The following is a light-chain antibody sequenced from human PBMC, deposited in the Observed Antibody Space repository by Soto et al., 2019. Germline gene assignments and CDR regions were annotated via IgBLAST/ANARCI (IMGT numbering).Light chain of an antibody. CDR3: KQYNKYSPNT. J-gene: IGKJ5*01. CDR1: QSISSW. V-gene: IGKV1-5*01. Sequence: DIQMTQSPSSLSASVEDRVIITCRASQSISSWLAWYQQKPGKAPKLLIYDASSLESGVQSRFSGSASGTEFTLTIRTLQPDDFATYYCKQYNKYSPNTSGQGTRLESK. CDR2: DAS.